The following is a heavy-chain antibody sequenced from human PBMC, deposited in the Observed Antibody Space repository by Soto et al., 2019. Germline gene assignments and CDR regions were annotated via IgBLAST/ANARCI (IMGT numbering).Heavy chain of an antibody. Sequence: SETLSLTCTVSGGSVGSGYYYWSWIRQPPGKGLEWIGNIFYSANTKYNPSLQSRVTISKDTSKNQFSLTMSSVTAADTAVYYCAREGCSGGTCYSGYNLGIDYWGQGSLVTV. CDR1: GGSVGSGYYY. D-gene: IGHD2-15*01. CDR3: AREGCSGGTCYSGYNLGIDY. CDR2: IFYSANT. J-gene: IGHJ4*02. V-gene: IGHV4-61*01.